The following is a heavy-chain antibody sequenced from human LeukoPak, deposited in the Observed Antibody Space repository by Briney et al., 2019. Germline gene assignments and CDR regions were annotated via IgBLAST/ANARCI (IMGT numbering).Heavy chain of an antibody. CDR1: GFTFSSHG. CDR3: TRGREMRLYAFDI. CDR2: INSDGSST. J-gene: IGHJ3*02. V-gene: IGHV3-74*01. Sequence: GGTLRLSCAASGFTFSSHGMSWVRQAPGKGLVWVSRINSDGSSTSYADSVKGRFTISRDNAKNTLYLQMNSLRAEDTAVYYCTRGREMRLYAFDIWGQGTMVTVSS.